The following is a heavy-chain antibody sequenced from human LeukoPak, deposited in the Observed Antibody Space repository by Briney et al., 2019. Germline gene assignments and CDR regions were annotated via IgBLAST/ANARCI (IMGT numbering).Heavy chain of an antibody. CDR3: ARVNPLMAPGAFDI. CDR2: IKQDGSEK. V-gene: IGHV3-7*01. J-gene: IGHJ3*02. D-gene: IGHD2-8*01. Sequence: GGPLRLSCAASGFTFSSYWMTWVRQAPGKGLAWVANIKQDGSEKYYVDSVKGRFTISRDNAKNLLYLQMNSLRGEDTAVYYCARVNPLMAPGAFDIWGQGTMVAVSS. CDR1: GFTFSSYW.